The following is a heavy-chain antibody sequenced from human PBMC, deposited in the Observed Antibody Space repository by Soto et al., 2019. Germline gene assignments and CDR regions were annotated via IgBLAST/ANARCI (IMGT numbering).Heavy chain of an antibody. D-gene: IGHD1-1*01. CDR3: AREGYGATGPIDYYYYMDV. V-gene: IGHV4-34*01. CDR1: GGSFSGYY. J-gene: IGHJ6*03. Sequence: SETLSLTCAVYGGSFSGYYWSWIRQPPGKGLEWIGEINHSGSTNYNPSLKSRVTISVDTSKNQFSLKLSSVTAADTAVYYCAREGYGATGPIDYYYYMDVWGKGTTVTVSS. CDR2: INHSGST.